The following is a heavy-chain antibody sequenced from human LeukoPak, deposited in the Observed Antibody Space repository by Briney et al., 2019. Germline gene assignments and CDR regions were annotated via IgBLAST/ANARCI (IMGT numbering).Heavy chain of an antibody. CDR2: INPSGGST. CDR3: ANGVAAAGTRENWFDP. J-gene: IGHJ5*02. Sequence: RGASVKVSCKASGYTFTGYYMHWVRQAPGQGLEWMGIINPSGGSTSYAQKFQGRVTMTRDTSTSTVYMELSSLRSEDTAVYYCANGVAAAGTRENWFDPWGQGTLVTVSS. V-gene: IGHV1-46*01. D-gene: IGHD6-13*01. CDR1: GYTFTGYY.